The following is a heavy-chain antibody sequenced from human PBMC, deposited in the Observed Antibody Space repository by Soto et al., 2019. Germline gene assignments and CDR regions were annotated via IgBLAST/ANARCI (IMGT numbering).Heavy chain of an antibody. CDR1: GGSIIRYY. Sequence: AETLSLTCTVSGGSIIRYYWSWIRQPAGKGLEWIGRIYENGDTNYNPSLKSRVTMSIDTSKNQFSLKMRSLTAADTAVYFCARGGWFDPWGQGALVTVSS. J-gene: IGHJ5*02. CDR2: IYENGDT. V-gene: IGHV4-4*07. CDR3: ARGGWFDP.